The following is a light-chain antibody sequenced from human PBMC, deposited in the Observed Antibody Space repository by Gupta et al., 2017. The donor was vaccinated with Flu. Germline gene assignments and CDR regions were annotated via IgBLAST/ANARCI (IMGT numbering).Light chain of an antibody. Sequence: SFVLTQPPSLSVSLGQTVRITCGGDNIAYKSVHCYLLRPGQAPVLVVFDDSDRPSGIPERFSGSNSGNTATLTISRVEAGDEAYYCCQVWDISGDHVVFGGGTKLTVL. J-gene: IGLJ3*02. V-gene: IGLV3-21*02. CDR1: NIAYKS. CDR2: DDS. CDR3: QVWDISGDHVV.